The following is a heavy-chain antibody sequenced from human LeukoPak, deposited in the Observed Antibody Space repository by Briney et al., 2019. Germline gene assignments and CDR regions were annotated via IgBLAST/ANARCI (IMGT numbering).Heavy chain of an antibody. Sequence: KSSETLSLACAVYGGSFSGYYWSWIRQPPGKGLEWIGEINHSGSTNYNPSLKSRVTISVDTSKNQFSLKLSSVTAADTAVYYCARISGWYNGMDVWGQGTTVTVSS. D-gene: IGHD6-19*01. CDR3: ARISGWYNGMDV. V-gene: IGHV4-34*01. CDR1: GGSFSGYY. CDR2: INHSGST. J-gene: IGHJ6*02.